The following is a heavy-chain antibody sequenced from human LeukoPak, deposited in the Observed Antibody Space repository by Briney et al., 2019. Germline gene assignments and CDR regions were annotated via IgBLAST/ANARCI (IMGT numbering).Heavy chain of an antibody. CDR2: IVVGSGET. J-gene: IGHJ4*02. D-gene: IGHD2-2*01. V-gene: IGHV1-58*01. Sequence: GTSVKVSCKASGFTFSDSVVQWVRQARGQRLEWIGWIVVGSGETSFAQKFQERATITRDMSTSTADMELSGLRSEDTAVYYCAADRGGCRSICLFDYWGQGTLVTVSS. CDR1: GFTFSDSV. CDR3: AADRGGCRSICLFDY.